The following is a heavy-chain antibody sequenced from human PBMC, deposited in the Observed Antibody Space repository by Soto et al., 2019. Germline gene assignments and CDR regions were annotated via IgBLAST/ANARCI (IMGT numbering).Heavy chain of an antibody. J-gene: IGHJ3*02. D-gene: IGHD3-22*01. CDR3: AKDLGNYYDSSGYYPHILHAFDI. Sequence: HPGGSLRLSCAASGFTFSSYAMSWVRQAPGKGLEWVSAISGSGGSTYYADSVKGRFTISRDNSKNTLYLQMNSLRAEDTAVYYCAKDLGNYYDSSGYYPHILHAFDIWGQGTMVTVSS. V-gene: IGHV3-23*01. CDR1: GFTFSSYA. CDR2: ISGSGGST.